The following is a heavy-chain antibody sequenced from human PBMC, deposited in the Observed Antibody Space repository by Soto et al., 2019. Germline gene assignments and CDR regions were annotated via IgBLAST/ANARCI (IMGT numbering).Heavy chain of an antibody. D-gene: IGHD2-15*01. CDR3: ARDSKVVVVAAPLDN. CDR1: GFTFSRYW. CDR2: IKQDGSEK. V-gene: IGHV3-7*05. J-gene: IGHJ4*02. Sequence: GGSLRLSCAASGFTFSRYWMSWVRQAPGKGLEWVANIKQDGSEKYYVDSVKGRFSISRDNANNTLFLQMNSLRAEDTAVYFCARDSKVVVVAAPLDNWGQGTLVTVSS.